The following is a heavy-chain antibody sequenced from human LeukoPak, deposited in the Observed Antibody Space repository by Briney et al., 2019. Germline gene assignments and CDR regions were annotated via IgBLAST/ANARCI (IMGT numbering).Heavy chain of an antibody. J-gene: IGHJ3*02. V-gene: IGHV3-23*01. Sequence: PGGSLRLSCAASGFTFSSYATSWVRQAPGKGLEWVSAISGSGGSTYYADSVKGRFTISRDNSKNTLYLQMNSLRAEDTAVYYCAKVRYSSSWYDAFDIWGQGTMVTVSS. D-gene: IGHD6-13*01. CDR1: GFTFSSYA. CDR3: AKVRYSSSWYDAFDI. CDR2: ISGSGGST.